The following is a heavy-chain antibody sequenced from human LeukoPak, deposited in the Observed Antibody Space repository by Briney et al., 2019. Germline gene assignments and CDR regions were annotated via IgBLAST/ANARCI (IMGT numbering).Heavy chain of an antibody. D-gene: IGHD6-13*01. CDR2: INPNSGGT. CDR1: GYTFTGYY. Sequence: ASVKVSCKASGYTFTGYYMHWVRQAPGQGLEWMGWINPNSGGTNYAQKFQGWVTMTRDTSISTAYMELSRLRSDDTAVYYYASSGYSSSWYPPAGAFDIWGQGTMVTVSS. CDR3: ASSGYSSSWYPPAGAFDI. J-gene: IGHJ3*02. V-gene: IGHV1-2*04.